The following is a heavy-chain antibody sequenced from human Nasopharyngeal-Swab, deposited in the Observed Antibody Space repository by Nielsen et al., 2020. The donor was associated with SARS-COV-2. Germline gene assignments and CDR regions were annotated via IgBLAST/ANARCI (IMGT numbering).Heavy chain of an antibody. J-gene: IGHJ6*02. CDR3: ARGTVFGVANGMDV. CDR2: IGRYGTDI. V-gene: IGHV3-21*01. D-gene: IGHD3-3*01. Sequence: IRQPPGKGLEWVSSIGRYGTDIFHADSVKGRFSVFRDAANKSIYLQMRSLRAEDTAVYYCARGTVFGVANGMDVWGQGTTVTVSS.